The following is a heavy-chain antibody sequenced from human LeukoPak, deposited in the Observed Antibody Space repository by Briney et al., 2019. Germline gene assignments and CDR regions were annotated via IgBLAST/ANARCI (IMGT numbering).Heavy chain of an antibody. CDR3: ASVIAPGEDYYGMDV. V-gene: IGHV3-30*04. Sequence: GGSLRLSCAASGFTFSSYAMHWVRQAPGKGLEWVAVISYDGSNKYYADSVKGRFTISRDNSKNTLYLQMNSLRAEDTAVYYCASVIAPGEDYYGMDVWGQGTTVTVSS. D-gene: IGHD3-16*02. J-gene: IGHJ6*02. CDR2: ISYDGSNK. CDR1: GFTFSSYA.